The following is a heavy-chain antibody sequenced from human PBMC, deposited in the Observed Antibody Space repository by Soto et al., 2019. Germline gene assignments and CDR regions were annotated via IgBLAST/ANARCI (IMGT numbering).Heavy chain of an antibody. V-gene: IGHV4-59*08. Sequence: ASETLSLTCTVSGGSISRYYWSWIRQPPGKGLEWIGYIYYSGSTNYNPSLKSRVTISVDTSKNQFSLKLSSVTAADTAVYYCARHGASIAARGALPPLAYWGQGTLVTVSS. CDR2: IYYSGST. CDR3: ARHGASIAARGALPPLAY. CDR1: GGSISRYY. D-gene: IGHD6-6*01. J-gene: IGHJ4*02.